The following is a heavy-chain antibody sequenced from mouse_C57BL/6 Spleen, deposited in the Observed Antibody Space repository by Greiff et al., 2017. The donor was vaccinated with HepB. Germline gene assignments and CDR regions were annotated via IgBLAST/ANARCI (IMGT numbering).Heavy chain of an antibody. Sequence: EVQLVESGGGLVKPGGSLKLSCAASGFTFSSYAMSWVRQTPEKRLEWVATISDGGSYTYYPDNVKGRFTISRDNAKNNLYLQMSHLKSEDTAMYYCARNYDRYFDVWGTGTTVTVSS. V-gene: IGHV5-4*01. CDR1: GFTFSSYA. CDR3: ARNYDRYFDV. D-gene: IGHD2-4*01. CDR2: ISDGGSYT. J-gene: IGHJ1*03.